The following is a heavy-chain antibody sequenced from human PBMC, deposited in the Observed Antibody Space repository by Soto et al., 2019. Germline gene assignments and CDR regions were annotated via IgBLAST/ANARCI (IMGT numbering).Heavy chain of an antibody. Sequence: SETLSLTCTVSGGSISSYYWSWIRQPPGKGLEWIGYIYYSGSTNYNPSLKSRVTISVDTSKNQFSLKLSSVTAADTAVYYCARSMHCTNGVCYHFDYWGQGTLVTISS. CDR2: IYYSGST. V-gene: IGHV4-59*01. CDR3: ARSMHCTNGVCYHFDY. J-gene: IGHJ4*02. D-gene: IGHD2-8*01. CDR1: GGSISSYY.